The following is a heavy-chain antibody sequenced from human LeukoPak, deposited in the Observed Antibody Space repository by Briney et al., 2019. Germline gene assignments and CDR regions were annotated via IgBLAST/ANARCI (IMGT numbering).Heavy chain of an antibody. CDR2: INPNSGGT. V-gene: IGHV1-2*02. CDR3: ARAIVDIVATVHFDY. J-gene: IGHJ4*02. D-gene: IGHD5-12*01. CDR1: GYTFTGYY. Sequence: ASVKVSCKASGYTFTGYYMHWVRHAPGQGLEWMGWINPNSGGTNYAQKFQGRVTMTRDTSISTAYMELSRLRSDDTAVYYCARAIVDIVATVHFDYWGQGTLVTVSS.